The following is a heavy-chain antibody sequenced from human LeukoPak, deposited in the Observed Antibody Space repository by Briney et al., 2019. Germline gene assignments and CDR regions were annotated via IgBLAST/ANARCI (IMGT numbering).Heavy chain of an antibody. Sequence: GGSLRLSCAASGFTFSTYGMHWVRQAPGKGLEWVAVIWYDGSIKYYADSVKDRFTISRDNSKNTLYLRMNSLRAEDTGVYYCARAVGPYDYWGQGTLVTVSS. V-gene: IGHV3-33*01. J-gene: IGHJ4*02. CDR2: IWYDGSIK. CDR1: GFTFSTYG. D-gene: IGHD3-10*01. CDR3: ARAVGPYDY.